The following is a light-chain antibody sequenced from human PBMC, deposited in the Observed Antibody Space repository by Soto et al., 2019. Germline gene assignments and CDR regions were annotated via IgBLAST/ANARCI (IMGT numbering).Light chain of an antibody. Sequence: QSVLTQPPSASGSPGQSVTISCTGTSSDVGGYDYVSWYQQHPGKAPKLMIYEVTKRPSGVPGRFSGSKSGNTASLTVSGLQAEDEADYFCKSYAGSNTYVFGSGTKVTVL. CDR1: SSDVGGYDY. CDR3: KSYAGSNTYV. J-gene: IGLJ1*01. CDR2: EVT. V-gene: IGLV2-8*01.